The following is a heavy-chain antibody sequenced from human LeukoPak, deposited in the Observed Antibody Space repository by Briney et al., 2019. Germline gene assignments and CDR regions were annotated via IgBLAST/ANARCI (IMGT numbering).Heavy chain of an antibody. Sequence: ASVKVSCKASGYTFTSYAMHWVRQAPGQGLEWMGWINAGNGNTKYSQKFQGRVTITRDTSASTAYMELSSLTSEDTAVFYCAISCCGGDCYEPINWFDPWGQGTLVTVSS. D-gene: IGHD2-21*02. V-gene: IGHV1-3*01. CDR3: AISCCGGDCYEPINWFDP. CDR1: GYTFTSYA. CDR2: INAGNGNT. J-gene: IGHJ5*02.